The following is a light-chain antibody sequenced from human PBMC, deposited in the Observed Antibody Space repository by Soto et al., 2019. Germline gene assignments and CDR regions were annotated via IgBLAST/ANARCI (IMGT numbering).Light chain of an antibody. J-gene: IGLJ2*01. Sequence: QSVLTQPPSVSAAPGQKVTISCSGSSSNIGTYYVSWYQQFPGSAPKLLIHENNKRPSGIPDRFSGSKSGTSATLDITGLQTGDEAVYYCGAWDRSLSGGIFGGGTKVTVL. CDR1: SSNIGTYY. CDR2: ENN. V-gene: IGLV1-51*02. CDR3: GAWDRSLSGGI.